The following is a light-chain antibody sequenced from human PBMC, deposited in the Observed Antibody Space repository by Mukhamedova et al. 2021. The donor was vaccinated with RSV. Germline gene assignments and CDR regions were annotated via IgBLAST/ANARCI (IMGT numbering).Light chain of an antibody. J-gene: IGKJ1*01. Sequence: LAPRLLMYLASRRASGTPERFSGGAFGTEFTLTITRLEPEDFAVYYCQQHGDFPWTFGQGT. CDR3: QQHGDFPWT. V-gene: IGKV3D-20*01. CDR2: LAS.